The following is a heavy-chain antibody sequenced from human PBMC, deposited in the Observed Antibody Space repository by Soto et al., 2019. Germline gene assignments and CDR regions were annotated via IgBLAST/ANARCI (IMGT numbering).Heavy chain of an antibody. D-gene: IGHD2-2*01. CDR1: GYTFTSYY. CDR2: INPSGGST. CDR3: ARLWLVKVPAALDAFDS. Sequence: ASVKVSCKASGYTFTSYYMHWVRQAPGQGLEWMGIINPSGGSTSYAQKFQGRVTMTRDTSTSTVYMELSSLRSEDTAVYYCARLWLVKVPAALDAFDSWGQGTMVTVAS. J-gene: IGHJ3*02. V-gene: IGHV1-46*03.